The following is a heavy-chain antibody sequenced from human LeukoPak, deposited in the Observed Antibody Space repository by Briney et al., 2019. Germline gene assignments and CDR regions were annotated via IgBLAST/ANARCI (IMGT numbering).Heavy chain of an antibody. D-gene: IGHD5-18*01. CDR1: GFTFSSYG. V-gene: IGHV3-30*18. Sequence: GGSLRLSCAASGFTFSSYGMHWVRQAPGKGLEWVAVITYDGSNKYYADSVKGRFTISRDNSKNTLYLQMNSLRAEDTAVYYCAKGVTAMNYYFDYWGQGTLVTVSS. CDR2: ITYDGSNK. J-gene: IGHJ4*02. CDR3: AKGVTAMNYYFDY.